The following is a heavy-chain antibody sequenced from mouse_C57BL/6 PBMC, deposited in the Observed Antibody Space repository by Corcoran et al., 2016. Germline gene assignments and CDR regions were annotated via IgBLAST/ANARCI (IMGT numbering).Heavy chain of an antibody. CDR3: ARSDSSGYVGAMDY. D-gene: IGHD3-2*02. Sequence: QVQLQQSGAELVKPGASVKISCKASGYAFSSYWMNWGKQRPGKGLEWIGQIYPGDGDTNYNGKFKGKATLTAYKSSSTAYMQLSSLTSEDSAVYFCARSDSSGYVGAMDYWGQGTSVTVSS. CDR2: IYPGDGDT. CDR1: GYAFSSYW. J-gene: IGHJ4*01. V-gene: IGHV1-80*01.